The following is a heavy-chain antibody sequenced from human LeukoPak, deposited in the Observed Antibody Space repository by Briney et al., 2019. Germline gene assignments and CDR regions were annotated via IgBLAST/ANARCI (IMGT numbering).Heavy chain of an antibody. V-gene: IGHV4-34*01. D-gene: IGHD2-21*01. CDR3: ARLCSIRWCLHDWFDP. CDR2: INHSGST. Sequence: SETLSLTCAVYGGSFSGYYWSWIRQPPGKGLEWIGEINHSGSTNYNPSLKSRVTISVDTSKNQFSLKLSSVTAADTAVYYCARLCSIRWCLHDWFDPWGQGTLVTVSS. J-gene: IGHJ5*02. CDR1: GGSFSGYY.